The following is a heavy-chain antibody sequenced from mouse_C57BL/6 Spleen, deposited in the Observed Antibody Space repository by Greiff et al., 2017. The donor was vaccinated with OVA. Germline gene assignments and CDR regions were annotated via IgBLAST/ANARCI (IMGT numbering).Heavy chain of an antibody. V-gene: IGHV5-17*01. D-gene: IGHD3-2*02. CDR3: ASPQALYAMDY. CDR2: ISSGSSTI. Sequence: EVMLVESGGGLVKPGGSLKLSCAASGFTFSDYGMHWVRQAPEKGLEWVAYISSGSSTIYYADTVKGRFTLSRDNAKTPLFLQMPRLRSEDTAMYYCASPQALYAMDYWGQGTSVTVSS. J-gene: IGHJ4*01. CDR1: GFTFSDYG.